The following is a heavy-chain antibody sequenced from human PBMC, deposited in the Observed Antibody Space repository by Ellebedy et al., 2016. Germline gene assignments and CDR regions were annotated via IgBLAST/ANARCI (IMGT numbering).Heavy chain of an antibody. CDR3: ARGLYFDSSGYHYWFDP. V-gene: IGHV4-61*08. J-gene: IGHJ5*02. D-gene: IGHD3-22*01. CDR1: GGSVMNAGAY. Sequence: SETLSLXXSVSGGSVMNAGAYWSWIRQPPGRAMEWLGYIYHSGSTKINPSLRNRVTMSVDTSKKEFSLRLNSLNAADTAVYFCARGLYFDSSGYHYWFDPWGQGTLVTVSS. CDR2: IYHSGST.